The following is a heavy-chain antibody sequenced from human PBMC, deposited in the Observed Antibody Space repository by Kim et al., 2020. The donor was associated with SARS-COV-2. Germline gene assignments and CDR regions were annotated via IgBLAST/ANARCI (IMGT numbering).Heavy chain of an antibody. V-gene: IGHV3-30*01. CDR3: ARDRAVTVRAYYYYGMDV. D-gene: IGHD3-10*01. Sequence: KGRFTISRDNSKNTLYLQMNSLRAEDTAVYYCARDRAVTVRAYYYYGMDVWGQGTTVTVSS. J-gene: IGHJ6*02.